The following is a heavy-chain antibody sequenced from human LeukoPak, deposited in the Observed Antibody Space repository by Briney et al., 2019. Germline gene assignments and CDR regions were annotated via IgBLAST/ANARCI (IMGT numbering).Heavy chain of an antibody. CDR1: GGSISSYF. Sequence: PSETLSLTCTVSGGSISSYFWSWIRQPPGKGLEWIGYVYYSGSTNYNPSLKSLVTISVDTSKKQFSLKLSSATAADTAVYYCARVLDLSKRGLDAFDIWGQGTMVTVSS. D-gene: IGHD3-16*01. CDR3: ARVLDLSKRGLDAFDI. CDR2: VYYSGST. V-gene: IGHV4-59*01. J-gene: IGHJ3*02.